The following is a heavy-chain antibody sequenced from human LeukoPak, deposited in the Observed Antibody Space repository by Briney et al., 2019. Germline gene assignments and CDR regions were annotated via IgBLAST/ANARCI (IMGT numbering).Heavy chain of an antibody. Sequence: PGGSLRLSCEASGFTFSNVWMSWVRQAPGKGLEWVASIKPDGSEKYYLDSVKGRFTISRDNARDSLYLQMNSLRDDDTSVYFCARDASALYWGRGTLVTVSS. CDR3: ARDASALY. D-gene: IGHD6-19*01. V-gene: IGHV3-7*01. J-gene: IGHJ4*02. CDR1: GFTFSNVW. CDR2: IKPDGSEK.